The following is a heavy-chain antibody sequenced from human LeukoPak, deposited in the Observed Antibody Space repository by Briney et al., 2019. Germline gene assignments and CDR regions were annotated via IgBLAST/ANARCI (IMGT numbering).Heavy chain of an antibody. J-gene: IGHJ4*02. CDR1: RFTFSSDS. V-gene: IGHV3-21*01. D-gene: IGHD5-18*01. CDR2: ISSSSRYI. Sequence: GGSLRLSCTASRFTFSSDSINWVRQAPGKGLEWISFISSSSRYIYYADSVKGRFTVSRDNAKNSSYLQINSLRADDTALYYCARGMTASAFDYWGQGTPVTVSS. CDR3: ARGMTASAFDY.